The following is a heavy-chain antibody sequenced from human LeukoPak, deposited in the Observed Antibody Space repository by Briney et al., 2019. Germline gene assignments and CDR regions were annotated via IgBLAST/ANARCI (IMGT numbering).Heavy chain of an antibody. Sequence: SETLSLTCTVSGASISDYYWSWIRQPPGKGLEWIGYIYYSGSTNYNPSLKSRVTISIDTSRKQFSLKVSSVAAATTAVINGGGAKAAAGIDHFDHWGQGTLVTVSS. D-gene: IGHD6-13*01. J-gene: IGHJ4*02. CDR2: IYYSGST. CDR1: GASISDYY. CDR3: GGAKAAAGIDHFDH. V-gene: IGHV4-59*13.